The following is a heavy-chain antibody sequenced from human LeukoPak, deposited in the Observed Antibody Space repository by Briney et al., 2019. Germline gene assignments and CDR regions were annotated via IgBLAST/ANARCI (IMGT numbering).Heavy chain of an antibody. CDR2: ISSSGSTI. V-gene: IGHV3-48*03. Sequence: GGSLRLSCAASGFIFSSYEMNWVRQAPGKGLEWVSYISSSGSTIYYADSVEGRFTISRDNAKNSLYLQMNSLRAEDTAVYYCARRMGSSWYYFDYWGQGTLVTVSS. CDR1: GFIFSSYE. D-gene: IGHD6-13*01. CDR3: ARRMGSSWYYFDY. J-gene: IGHJ4*02.